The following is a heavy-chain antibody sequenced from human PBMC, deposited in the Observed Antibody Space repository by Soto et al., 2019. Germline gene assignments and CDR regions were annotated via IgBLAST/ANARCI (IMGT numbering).Heavy chain of an antibody. CDR3: ATNKAAGLPTYYYYGMDV. CDR2: ISSSGSTI. D-gene: IGHD6-13*01. CDR1: GSTLSSYE. Sequence: PGGSLRLSCAGSGSTLSSYEMNWVRQAPGKGLEWVSYISSSGSTIYYADSVKGRFTISRDNAKNSLYLQMNSLRAEDTAVYYCATNKAAGLPTYYYYGMDVWGQGTTVTVSS. V-gene: IGHV3-48*03. J-gene: IGHJ6*02.